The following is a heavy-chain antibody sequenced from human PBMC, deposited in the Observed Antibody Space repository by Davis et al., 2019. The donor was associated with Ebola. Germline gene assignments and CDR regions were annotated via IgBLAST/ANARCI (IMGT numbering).Heavy chain of an antibody. CDR2: ISNSSSTI. J-gene: IGHJ6*04. V-gene: IGHV3-21*01. Sequence: PGVSLRLSCAVSGFPFSSYAMHWVRQAPGKGLEWVSSISNSSSTIYYADSVKGRFTISTDNTKNPLYLQMNSLRAEDTAVYNWARNGNDNVVVPPQGDYGMDDWGKGSTVTVSS. CDR3: ARNGNDNVVVPPQGDYGMDD. CDR1: GFPFSSYA. D-gene: IGHD2-2*01.